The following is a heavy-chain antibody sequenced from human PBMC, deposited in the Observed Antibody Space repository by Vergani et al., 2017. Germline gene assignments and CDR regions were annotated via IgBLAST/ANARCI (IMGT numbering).Heavy chain of an antibody. CDR2: IYYTGST. CDR1: GGSISSYY. CDR3: ARGWVSGWYGELGY. D-gene: IGHD6-19*01. V-gene: IGHV4-59*01. Sequence: QLHLQESGPGLVKPSETLSITCTVSGGSISSYYWTWIRQPPGKGLEWIGNIYYTGSTNYNPSLQSRVTMSVDTSNNQFSLRLSSVTAADTAVYYCARGWVSGWYGELGYWGQGTLVNVSS. J-gene: IGHJ4*02.